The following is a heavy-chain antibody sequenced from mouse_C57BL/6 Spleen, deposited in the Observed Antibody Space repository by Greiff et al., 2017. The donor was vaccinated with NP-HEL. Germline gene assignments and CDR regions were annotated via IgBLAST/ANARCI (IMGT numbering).Heavy chain of an antibody. CDR2: INPNNGGT. Sequence: EVKLQESGPELAKPGASVKMSCKASGYTFTDYNMHWVKQSHGKSLEWIGYINPNNGGTSYNQKFKGKATLTVNKSSSTAYMELRSLTSEDSAVYYCARDGSPGFAYWGQGTLVTVSA. CDR1: GYTFTDYN. J-gene: IGHJ3*01. CDR3: ARDGSPGFAY. V-gene: IGHV1-22*01.